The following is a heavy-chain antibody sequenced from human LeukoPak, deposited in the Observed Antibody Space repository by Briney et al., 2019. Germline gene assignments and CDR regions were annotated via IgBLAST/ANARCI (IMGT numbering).Heavy chain of an antibody. CDR2: ISGTGESA. CDR1: GFASSSYA. V-gene: IGHV3-23*01. CDR3: AKAPGISRLNWFDP. Sequence: GRSLRLSCAASGFASSSYAMSWVRQAPGKGLKWVSTISGTGESAYYADSVQGRFTISRDSSKNTLYLQMNSLRAEDTAVYYCAKAPGISRLNWFDPWGQGTLVIVSS. J-gene: IGHJ5*02. D-gene: IGHD6-13*01.